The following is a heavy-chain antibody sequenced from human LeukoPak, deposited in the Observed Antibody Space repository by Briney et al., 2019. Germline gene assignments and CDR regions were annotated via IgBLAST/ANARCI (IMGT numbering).Heavy chain of an antibody. V-gene: IGHV1-24*01. CDR3: ATVKSYYYDRGGFYFDD. Sequence: GASVNVSCKVSGYTLTDLSMHWVRQAPGIGLEWMGGSDPEDGETFYAQKFRGRITMTEDTSADTAYMELNSLRSEDTAVYYCATVKSYYYDRGGFYFDDWGQGTLVTVSS. CDR1: GYTLTDLS. CDR2: SDPEDGET. D-gene: IGHD3-22*01. J-gene: IGHJ4*02.